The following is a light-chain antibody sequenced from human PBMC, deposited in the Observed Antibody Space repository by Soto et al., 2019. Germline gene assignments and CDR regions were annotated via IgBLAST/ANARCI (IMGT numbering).Light chain of an antibody. CDR3: CSYAGRDTLYV. Sequence: QSALTQPRSVSGSPGQSVTISCTGTSTDFGGYNYVSWYQQHPGKVPKLMLYDVSKRPSGVPDRFSGSKSGNTASLTISGLQAEDEANYYCCSYAGRDTLYVFGSGTKVTVL. CDR2: DVS. V-gene: IGLV2-11*01. CDR1: STDFGGYNY. J-gene: IGLJ1*01.